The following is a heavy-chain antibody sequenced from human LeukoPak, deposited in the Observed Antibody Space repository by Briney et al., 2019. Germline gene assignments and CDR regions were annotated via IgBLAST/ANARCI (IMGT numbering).Heavy chain of an antibody. CDR2: ITSNPDGRTE. J-gene: IGHJ4*02. Sequence: GGSLRLSCAASRLIFHNAWMTWVRQAPGKGREWVGRITSNPDGRTEDYAANVKGRFISSGDDSKNTLYLQLNSLKTEDTAVYYCTCLSYDVHYWGQGPLVPVTS. CDR1: RLIFHNAW. CDR3: TCLSYDVHY. D-gene: IGHD3-3*01. V-gene: IGHV3-15*05.